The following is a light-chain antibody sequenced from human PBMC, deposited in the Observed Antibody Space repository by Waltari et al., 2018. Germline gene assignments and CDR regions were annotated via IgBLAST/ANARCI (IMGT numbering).Light chain of an antibody. CDR2: SVS. CDR1: QSPLHSNGNMY. J-gene: IGKJ4*01. Sequence: DIVMTQSPLSLSVTPGESASISCRSSQSPLHSNGNMYLDWYLQKPGQSPQLLIYSVSNRPSGVPDRFSGSGSGTDCTLKISRVEAEDVGVYYCMEAVQTLTFGGGTKVEIK. CDR3: MEAVQTLT. V-gene: IGKV2-28*01.